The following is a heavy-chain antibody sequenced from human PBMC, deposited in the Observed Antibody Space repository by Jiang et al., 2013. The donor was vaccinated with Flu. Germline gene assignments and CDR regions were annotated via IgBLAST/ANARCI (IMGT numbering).Heavy chain of an antibody. CDR2: IHPGDSDT. V-gene: IGHV5-51*01. J-gene: IGHJ4*02. CDR1: GYSFTNYW. Sequence: SLKISCKGSGYSFTNYWIGWVRQMPGEGLEWVGIIHPGDSDTRYSPSFQGQVTISADKSISTAYLQWSSLKASDTAMYYCARPLSPSIAASGIASLLFGYWGQGTLVTVSS. D-gene: IGHD6-13*01. CDR3: ARPLSPSIAASGIASLLFGY.